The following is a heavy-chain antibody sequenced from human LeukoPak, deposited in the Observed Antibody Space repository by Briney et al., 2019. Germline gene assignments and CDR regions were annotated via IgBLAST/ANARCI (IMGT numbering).Heavy chain of an antibody. CDR1: GGTFSSYT. CDR3: ARGAEWFGED. D-gene: IGHD3-10*01. Sequence: SVKVSCKASGGTFSSYTFTWVRQAAGQGLEWVGGIVSIFTTAKYAQKFQGRVTITADKSTSTAYMELSSLRSEDTAVYYCARGAEWFGEDWGQGTLVTVSS. V-gene: IGHV1-69*06. CDR2: IVSIFTTA. J-gene: IGHJ4*02.